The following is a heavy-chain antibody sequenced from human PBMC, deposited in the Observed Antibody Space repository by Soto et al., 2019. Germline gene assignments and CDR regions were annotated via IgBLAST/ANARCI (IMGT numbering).Heavy chain of an antibody. CDR3: VRDNRSIVGATTYYYYGMDV. Sequence: SETLSLTCAVYGGSFSGYYWSWIRQPPGKGLEWIGEINHSGSTNYNPSLKSRVTISVDTSKNQFSLKLSSVTAADTAVYYCVRDNRSIVGATTYYYYGMDVWGQGTTVTVSS. J-gene: IGHJ6*02. CDR2: INHSGST. V-gene: IGHV4-34*01. D-gene: IGHD1-26*01. CDR1: GGSFSGYY.